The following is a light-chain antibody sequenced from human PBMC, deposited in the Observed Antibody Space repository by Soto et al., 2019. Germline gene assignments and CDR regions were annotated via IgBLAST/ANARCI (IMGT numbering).Light chain of an antibody. CDR3: QQSYSISGT. CDR1: QSITSY. Sequence: DIQINQSXSSLFASIRARVNISCRAGQSITSYINWXQQQXGXAPXXXXSAASSLQSVRPPRCSGSGSGTDFTRTISRLQPEDFATYYGQQSYSISGTFGQGTRLEI. CDR2: AAS. V-gene: IGKV1-39*01. J-gene: IGKJ5*01.